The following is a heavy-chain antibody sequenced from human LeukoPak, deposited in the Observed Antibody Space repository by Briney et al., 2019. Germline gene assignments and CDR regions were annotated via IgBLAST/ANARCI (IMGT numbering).Heavy chain of an antibody. J-gene: IGHJ3*02. CDR1: GGSISSYY. D-gene: IGHD5-18*01. Sequence: SETLSLTCTVSGGSISSYYWSWIPQPPGKGLEWIGYIYYSGSTNYNPSLKSRVTISVDTSKNQFSLKLSSVTAADTAVYYCARISQRGYSYGYYAFDIWGQGTMVTVSS. V-gene: IGHV4-59*08. CDR2: IYYSGST. CDR3: ARISQRGYSYGYYAFDI.